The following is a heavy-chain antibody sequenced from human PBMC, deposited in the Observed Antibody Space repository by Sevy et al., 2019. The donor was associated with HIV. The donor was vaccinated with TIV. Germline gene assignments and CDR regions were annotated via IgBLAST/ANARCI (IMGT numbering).Heavy chain of an antibody. D-gene: IGHD3-22*01. CDR1: GFTFSNAW. CDR2: IKSKTDGGTT. Sequence: GGSLRLSCAASGFTFSNAWLNWVRQALGKGLEWVGRIKSKTDGGTTDYAAPVKGRFTISRDDSKNTLYLQMNSLKTEDTAVYYCTTDPYYDDSTGFQPYFDYWGQGTLVTVSS. V-gene: IGHV3-15*07. J-gene: IGHJ4*02. CDR3: TTDPYYDDSTGFQPYFDY.